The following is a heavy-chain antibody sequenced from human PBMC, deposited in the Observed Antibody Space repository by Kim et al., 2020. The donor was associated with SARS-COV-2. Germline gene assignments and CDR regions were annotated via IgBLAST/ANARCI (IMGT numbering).Heavy chain of an antibody. CDR3: ARAEMATIYAFDI. V-gene: IGHV3-13*01. D-gene: IGHD5-12*01. J-gene: IGHJ3*02. Sequence: YPGSVKGRFTISRENAKNALYLQRNSLRAGDTAVYYCARAEMATIYAFDIWGQGTMVTVSS.